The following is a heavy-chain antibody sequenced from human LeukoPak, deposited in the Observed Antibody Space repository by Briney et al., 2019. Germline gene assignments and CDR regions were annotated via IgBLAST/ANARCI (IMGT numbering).Heavy chain of an antibody. J-gene: IGHJ6*02. CDR3: ARDRRGYDSSGYHQYGMDV. Sequence: GGSLRLSCAASGFTVSSNYMSWVRQAPGKGLEWVSVIYSGGSTYYADSVKGRFTISRDNSKNTLYLQMNSLRAEDTAVYYCARDRRGYDSSGYHQYGMDVWGQGTTVTVS. CDR1: GFTVSSNY. D-gene: IGHD3-22*01. V-gene: IGHV3-66*02. CDR2: IYSGGST.